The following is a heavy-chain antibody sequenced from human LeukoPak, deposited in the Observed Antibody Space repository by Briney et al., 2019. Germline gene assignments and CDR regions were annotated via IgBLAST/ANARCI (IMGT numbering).Heavy chain of an antibody. CDR3: ARRTYYYDSSGYYQPSYPFDY. CDR2: IYSGGST. J-gene: IGHJ4*02. CDR1: GFTFSSYS. D-gene: IGHD3-22*01. V-gene: IGHV3-53*01. Sequence: PGGSLRLSCAASGFTFSSYSMNWVRQAPGKGLEWVSVIYSGGSTYYADSVKGRFTISRDNSKNTLYLQMNSLRAEDTAVYYCARRTYYYDSSGYYQPSYPFDYWGQGTLVTVSS.